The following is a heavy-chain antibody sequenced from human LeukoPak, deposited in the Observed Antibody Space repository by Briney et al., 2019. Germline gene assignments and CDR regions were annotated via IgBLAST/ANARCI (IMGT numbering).Heavy chain of an antibody. V-gene: IGHV3-48*03. CDR3: ARVATRGAYFDY. Sequence: HPGGSLRLSCAASGFTFSSYEMNWVRQAPGKGLEWVSYISSSGSTIYYADSVKGRFTISRDSAKNSLYLQMNSLRAEDTAVYYCARVATRGAYFDYWGQGTLVTVSS. CDR2: ISSSGSTI. J-gene: IGHJ4*02. CDR1: GFTFSSYE. D-gene: IGHD5-12*01.